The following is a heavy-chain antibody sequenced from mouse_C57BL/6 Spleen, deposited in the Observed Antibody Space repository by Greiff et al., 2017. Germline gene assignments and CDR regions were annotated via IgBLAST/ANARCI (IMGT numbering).Heavy chain of an antibody. Sequence: QVHVKQSGAELVRPGTSVKVSCKASGYAFTNYLIEWVKQRPGQGLEWIGVINPGSGGTNYNEKFKGKATLTADKSSSTAYMQLSSLTSEDSAVYFCARRGYSNYGFAYWGQGTLVTVSA. J-gene: IGHJ3*01. V-gene: IGHV1-54*01. D-gene: IGHD2-5*01. CDR3: ARRGYSNYGFAY. CDR1: GYAFTNYL. CDR2: INPGSGGT.